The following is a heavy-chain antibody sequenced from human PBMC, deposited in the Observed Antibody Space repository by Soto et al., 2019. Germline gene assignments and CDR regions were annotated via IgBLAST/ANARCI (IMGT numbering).Heavy chain of an antibody. CDR3: TSPPGEIWECLPPGSHTTNYYYYYRDV. D-gene: IGHD3-3*01. Sequence: PVGSLRLSCAASGFTFSGSAMHWVRQASGKGLEWVGRIRSKANSYATAYAASVKGRFTISRDDSKNTAYLQMNSLKTEDTAVYYCTSPPGEIWECLPPGSHTTNYYYYYRDVWEKGTRATFPS. J-gene: IGHJ6*03. CDR2: IRSKANSYAT. CDR1: GFTFSGSA. V-gene: IGHV3-73*01.